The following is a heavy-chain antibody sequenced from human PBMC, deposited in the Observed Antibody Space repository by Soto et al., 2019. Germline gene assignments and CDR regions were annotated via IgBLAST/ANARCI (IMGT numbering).Heavy chain of an antibody. D-gene: IGHD3-3*01. J-gene: IGHJ6*04. Sequence: VTLSLTCTVSGGTIRGYYWSWIRKTQGKGLEWIGYIYYSGSTNYNPSLKSRVTISVDTSKNQFSLKLSSVTAADTAVYYCARTRVITIFGVVTPSGMAVWGKGTTVTVSS. CDR1: GGTIRGYY. CDR3: ARTRVITIFGVVTPSGMAV. V-gene: IGHV4-59*08. CDR2: IYYSGST.